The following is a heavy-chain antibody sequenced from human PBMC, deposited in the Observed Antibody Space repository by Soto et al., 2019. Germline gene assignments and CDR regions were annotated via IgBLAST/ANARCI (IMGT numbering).Heavy chain of an antibody. CDR3: TRLKETPLVTIAYDI. Sequence: EVQVVESGGGLVQPGGSLKLSCAASGLTFSDSGIHWVRQASGKGLEWVGRIRSKAHNYATAYAASVIGRFSVSRDDSRNTAYLQMNSLKTEDTAVYYCTRLKETPLVTIAYDIWGQGTMVTVSS. V-gene: IGHV3-73*02. D-gene: IGHD5-18*01. CDR1: GLTFSDSG. CDR2: IRSKAHNYAT. J-gene: IGHJ3*02.